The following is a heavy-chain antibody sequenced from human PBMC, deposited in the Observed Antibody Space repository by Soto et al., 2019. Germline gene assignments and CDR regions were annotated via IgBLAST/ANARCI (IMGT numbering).Heavy chain of an antibody. CDR2: IKEDGSEK. D-gene: IGHD3-16*01. CDR3: ASLGRHG. J-gene: IGHJ6*02. CDR1: GFSFSDSW. V-gene: IGHV3-7*01. Sequence: VGSLRLSCAASGFSFSDSWMDWVRQAPGKGPEWVANIKEDGSEKNYVDSVKGRFTISRDNAKNSLYLQMNSLRAEDTAVYYCASLGRHGWGQGTTVTVSS.